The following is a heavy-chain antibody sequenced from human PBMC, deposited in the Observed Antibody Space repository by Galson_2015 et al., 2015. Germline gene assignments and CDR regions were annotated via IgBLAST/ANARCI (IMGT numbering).Heavy chain of an antibody. CDR2: ISGDTRTK. CDR1: GFTFTKYG. Sequence: SLRLSCAASGFTFTKYGMTWVRQAPGKGLEWVSVISGDTRTKYYAESVTGRFTVSRDNSKDTLFLQMDSLRPNDMAVYYCAREYSGAYGYFDYWGRGTLVSVSS. J-gene: IGHJ4*02. CDR3: AREYSGAYGYFDY. D-gene: IGHD1-26*01. V-gene: IGHV3-23*01.